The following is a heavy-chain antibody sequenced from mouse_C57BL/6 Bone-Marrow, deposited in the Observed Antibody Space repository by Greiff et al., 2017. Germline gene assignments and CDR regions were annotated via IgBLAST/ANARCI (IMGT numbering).Heavy chain of an antibody. V-gene: IGHV1-69*01. CDR3: ASERCNEAMDY. CDR1: GYTFTSYW. J-gene: IGHJ4*01. CDR2: IDPSASYT. Sequence: VQLQQPGAELVMPGASVKLSCKASGYTFTSYWMHWVKQRLGKGLEWIGEIDPSASYTNYNQKFKGTFTLTVDKSSSTAYMQFSSLTSDATAHYYCASERCNEAMDYWGQGTSVTVSS.